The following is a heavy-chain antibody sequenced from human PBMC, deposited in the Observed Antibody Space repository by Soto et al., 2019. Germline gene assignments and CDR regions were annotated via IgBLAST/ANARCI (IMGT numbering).Heavy chain of an antibody. CDR1: GYSFTSYW. J-gene: IGHJ6*02. Sequence: GESLKISCKGSGYSFTSYWISWVGQMPGKGLEGMGRIDPSDSYTNYSPSFQGHVTISADKSISTAYLQWSSLKASDTAMYYCASSPRGYCSSTSCRELGNYYGMDVWGQGTTVTVSS. V-gene: IGHV5-10-1*01. CDR2: IDPSDSYT. D-gene: IGHD2-2*01. CDR3: ASSPRGYCSSTSCRELGNYYGMDV.